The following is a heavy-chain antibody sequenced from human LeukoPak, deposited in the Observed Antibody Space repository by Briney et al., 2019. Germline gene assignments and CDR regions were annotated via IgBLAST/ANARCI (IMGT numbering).Heavy chain of an antibody. Sequence: ASVKVSCKASGYTFTSYDINWVRQATGQGLEWMGWMNPNSGNTGYAQKFQGRVTMTRNTSISTAYMELSSLRSEDTAVYYCARGPLLRYFDWLSGETSGDWFDPWGQGTLVTVSS. J-gene: IGHJ5*02. CDR2: MNPNSGNT. CDR3: ARGPLLRYFDWLSGETSGDWFDP. D-gene: IGHD3-9*01. V-gene: IGHV1-8*01. CDR1: GYTFTSYD.